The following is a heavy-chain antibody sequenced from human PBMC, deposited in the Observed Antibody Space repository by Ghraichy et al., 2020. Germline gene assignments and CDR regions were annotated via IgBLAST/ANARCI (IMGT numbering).Heavy chain of an antibody. CDR3: ARVASGEPLKP. D-gene: IGHD1-14*01. Sequence: ASVKVSCKAFGYTFISYSISWVRQSPVQGLERKGWISAYNGNTNYAQKLQGRVTMTTDTSTSTAYLELRRLRSDDTAIYYCARVASGEPLKPWGQGSLVTVSS. V-gene: IGHV1-18*04. J-gene: IGHJ4*02. CDR1: GYTFISYS. CDR2: ISAYNGNT.